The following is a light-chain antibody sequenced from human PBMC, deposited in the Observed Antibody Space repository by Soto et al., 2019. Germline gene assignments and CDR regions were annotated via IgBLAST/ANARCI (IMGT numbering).Light chain of an antibody. CDR3: SSYTTSSTVV. CDR2: EVS. V-gene: IGLV2-14*03. CDR1: SSDVGGYNF. Sequence: QSVLTQPASVFGSPGQSITISCTGTSSDVGGYNFVSWYQQHPGEAPKLMIYEVSNRPSGVSNRFSGSKSGNTASLTIFGLQPEDEADYYCSSYTTSSTVVFGTGTKVTVL. J-gene: IGLJ1*01.